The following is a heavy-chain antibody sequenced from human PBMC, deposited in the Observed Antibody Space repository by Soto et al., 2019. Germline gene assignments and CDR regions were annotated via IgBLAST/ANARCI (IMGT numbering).Heavy chain of an antibody. CDR1: GGSFSGYY. CDR2: INHSGST. D-gene: IGHD4-17*01. J-gene: IGHJ5*02. CDR3: ARVSPLTTVTTHNWFDP. V-gene: IGHV4-34*01. Sequence: SETLSLTCAVYGGSFSGYYWSWIRQPPGKGLEWIGEINHSGSTNYNPSLKSRVTISVDTSKNQFSLKLSSVTAADTAVYYCARVSPLTTVTTHNWFDPWGQGTLVTVSS.